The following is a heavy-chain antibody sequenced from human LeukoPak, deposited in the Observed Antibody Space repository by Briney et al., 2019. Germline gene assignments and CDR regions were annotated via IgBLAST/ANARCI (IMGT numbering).Heavy chain of an antibody. J-gene: IGHJ2*01. CDR2: INPNSGDT. V-gene: IGHV1-2*02. D-gene: IGHD6-13*01. CDR1: GYTFTGYY. CDR3: ARRAAAGYYWYFDL. Sequence: GASVKVSCKASGYTFTGYYIHWVRQAPGQGLDWMGWINPNSGDTGSARRFQGRVTTTMDTSSSTAYMELSTLTSDDTAVYYCARRAAAGYYWYFDLWGRGTLVTVSS.